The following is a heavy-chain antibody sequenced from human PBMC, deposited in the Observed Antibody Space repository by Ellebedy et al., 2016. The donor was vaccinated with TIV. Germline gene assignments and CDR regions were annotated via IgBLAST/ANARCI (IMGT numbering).Heavy chain of an antibody. V-gene: IGHV4-61*01. CDR2: INHSGST. D-gene: IGHD3-9*01. J-gene: IGHJ6*02. CDR1: GGSVSSGSYY. CDR3: ARDNLPEFYDTNWDTYYYGMDV. Sequence: SETLSLXXTVSGGSVSSGSYYWSWIRQPPGKGLEWIGEINHSGSTNYNPSLKSRVTISVDTSKNQFSLKLSSVTAADTAVYYCARDNLPEFYDTNWDTYYYGMDVWGQGTTVTVSS.